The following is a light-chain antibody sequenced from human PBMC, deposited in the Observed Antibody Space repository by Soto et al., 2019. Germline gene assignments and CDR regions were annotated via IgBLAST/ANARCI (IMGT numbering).Light chain of an antibody. CDR3: SSFTSSITYV. CDR1: SSDVGLYDY. J-gene: IGLJ1*01. Sequence: QSVLTQPASVSGPPGQSITISCTGTSSDVGLYDYVSWYQQHPGKAPQLMIYAVSNRPSGVSNRFSASKSGNTASLFISGLQAEDEADYHCSSFTSSITYVFGTGTKVTVL. V-gene: IGLV2-14*01. CDR2: AVS.